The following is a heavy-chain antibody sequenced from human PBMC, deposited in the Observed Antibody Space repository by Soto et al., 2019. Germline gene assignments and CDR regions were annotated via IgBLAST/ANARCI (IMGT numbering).Heavy chain of an antibody. CDR3: TTVGGNSGALDY. D-gene: IGHD2-21*02. Sequence: GGSLRLSCAASGFTFSNVWMSWVRQAPGKGLEWVGRIKSKSDGGTTDYAAPVKGRFTISRDDSKNTLYLQMNSLKTEDTAVYYCTTVGGNSGALDYWGQGTLVTVSS. CDR1: GFTFSNVW. CDR2: IKSKSDGGTT. J-gene: IGHJ4*02. V-gene: IGHV3-15*01.